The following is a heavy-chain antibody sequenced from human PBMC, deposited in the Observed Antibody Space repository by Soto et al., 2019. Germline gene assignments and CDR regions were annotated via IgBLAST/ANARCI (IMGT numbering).Heavy chain of an antibody. D-gene: IGHD3-3*01. V-gene: IGHV3-30-3*01. J-gene: IGHJ6*02. Sequence: PGGSLRLSCAAYGFTFSSYAMHWVRQAPGKGLEWVAVISYDGSNKYYADSVKGRFTISRDNSKNTLYLQMNSLRAEDTAVYYCARGGSGITIFGVVTNYYYYGMDVWGQGTTVTVSS. CDR2: ISYDGSNK. CDR1: GFTFSSYA. CDR3: ARGGSGITIFGVVTNYYYYGMDV.